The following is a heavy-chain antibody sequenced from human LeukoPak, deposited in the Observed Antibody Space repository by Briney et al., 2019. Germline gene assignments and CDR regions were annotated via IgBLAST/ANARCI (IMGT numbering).Heavy chain of an antibody. CDR2: ISAYNGNT. J-gene: IGHJ5*02. Sequence: ASVKVSCKASGYTFTSYGISWVRQAPGQGLEWMGWISAYNGNTNYAQKLQGRVTMTTDTSTSTAYMELRSLRSDDTAVYYCARDFYYDSSGYYSPWGQGTLVTVPS. D-gene: IGHD3-22*01. CDR1: GYTFTSYG. CDR3: ARDFYYDSSGYYSP. V-gene: IGHV1-18*01.